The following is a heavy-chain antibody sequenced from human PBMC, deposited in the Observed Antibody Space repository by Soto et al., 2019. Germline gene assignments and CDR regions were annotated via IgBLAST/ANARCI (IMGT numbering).Heavy chain of an antibody. CDR2: IYSGDST. V-gene: IGHV3-66*01. J-gene: IGHJ4*02. CDR1: GFTVSSNY. CDR3: AGCTSTSCWGYFDY. Sequence: EVQLVESGGGLVQPGGSLRLSCAASGFTVSSNYMSWVRQAPGKGLEWVSVIYSGDSTYYADSVKGRFTISRDNSKNTLYLQVTSLRAEDTAVYYCAGCTSTSCWGYFDYWGQGTLVTVSS. D-gene: IGHD2-2*01.